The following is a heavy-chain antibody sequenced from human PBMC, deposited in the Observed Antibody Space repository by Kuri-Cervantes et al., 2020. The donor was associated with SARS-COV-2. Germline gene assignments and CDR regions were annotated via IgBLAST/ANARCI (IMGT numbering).Heavy chain of an antibody. J-gene: IGHJ5*02. CDR1: GGSISSYY. CDR3: ARGGRGYDFWSGYLWFDP. Sequence: SETLSLICTVSGGSISSYYWSWIRQPPGKGLEWIGYIYYSGSTNYNPSLKSRVTISVDTSKNQFSLKLSSVTAADTAVYYCARGGRGYDFWSGYLWFDPWGQGTLVTVSS. CDR2: IYYSGST. V-gene: IGHV4-59*01. D-gene: IGHD3-3*01.